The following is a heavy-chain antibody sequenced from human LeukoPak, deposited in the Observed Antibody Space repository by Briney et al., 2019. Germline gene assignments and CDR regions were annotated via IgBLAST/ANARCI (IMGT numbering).Heavy chain of an antibody. CDR1: GFSFSNYG. D-gene: IGHD3-16*01. CDR2: VQDDGSNK. CDR3: RDVFDY. J-gene: IGHJ4*02. Sequence: GGSLRLSCVASGFSFSNYGMHWVRQAPGKGLEWVAFVQDDGSNKYYADSVKGRFTISRDNYTLYLQMNSLRAEDTAVYYCRDVFDYWGQGTLVTVSS. V-gene: IGHV3-30*02.